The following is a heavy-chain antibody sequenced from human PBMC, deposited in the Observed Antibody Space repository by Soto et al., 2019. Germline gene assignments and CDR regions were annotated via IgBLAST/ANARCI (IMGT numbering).Heavy chain of an antibody. CDR2: ISGSGGST. J-gene: IGHJ4*02. D-gene: IGHD1-26*01. CDR1: GFTFSSYA. Sequence: PGGSLRLSCAASGFTFSSYAMSWVRQAPGKGLEWVSAISGSGGSTYYADSVKGRFTISRDNSKNTLYLQMNSLRAEDTAVYYCAKSGQAYSGSYWVDHFDYRGQGTLVTVSS. CDR3: AKSGQAYSGSYWVDHFDY. V-gene: IGHV3-23*01.